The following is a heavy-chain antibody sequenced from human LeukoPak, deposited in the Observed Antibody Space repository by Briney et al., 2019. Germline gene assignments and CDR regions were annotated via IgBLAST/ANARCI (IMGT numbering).Heavy chain of an antibody. Sequence: SETLSLTCTVSGGSISSYYWSWIRQPPGKGLEWIGYIYYSGSTIYNPSLKSRVTISLDTSKNQFSLKLSSVTAADTAVYYCAGAVVITSAEYFQHWGQGTLVTVSS. CDR2: IYYSGST. CDR3: AGAVVITSAEYFQH. D-gene: IGHD3-22*01. J-gene: IGHJ1*01. V-gene: IGHV4-59*01. CDR1: GGSISSYY.